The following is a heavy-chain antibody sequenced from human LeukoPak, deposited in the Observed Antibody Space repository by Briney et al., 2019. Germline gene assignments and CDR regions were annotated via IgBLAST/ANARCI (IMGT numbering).Heavy chain of an antibody. CDR1: GYTFTSYG. J-gene: IGHJ5*02. D-gene: IGHD6-13*01. CDR2: ISAYNGNT. V-gene: IGHV1-18*01. CDR3: ARDLSAAGTINPYNWFDP. Sequence: ASVKVSCKASGYTFTSYGISWVRQAPGQGLEWMGWISAYNGNTNYAQKLQGRVTMTTDTSTSTAYMELGSLRSDDTAVYYCARDLSAAGTINPYNWFDPWGQGTLVTVSS.